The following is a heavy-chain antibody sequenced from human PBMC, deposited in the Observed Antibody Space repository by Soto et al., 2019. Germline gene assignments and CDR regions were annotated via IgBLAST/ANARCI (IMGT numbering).Heavy chain of an antibody. V-gene: IGHV1-3*01. CDR1: GYTFTSYA. Sequence: ASLKVSCKASGYTFTSYAMHWVRQAPGQRLEWMGWINAGNGNTKYSQKFQGRVTITRDTSASTAYMELSSLRSEDTAVYYCARRVNTAMAVDYWGQGTLVTVSS. CDR2: INAGNGNT. J-gene: IGHJ4*02. D-gene: IGHD5-18*01. CDR3: ARRVNTAMAVDY.